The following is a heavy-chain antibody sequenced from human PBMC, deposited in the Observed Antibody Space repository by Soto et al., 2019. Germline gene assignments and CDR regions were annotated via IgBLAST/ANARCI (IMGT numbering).Heavy chain of an antibody. V-gene: IGHV4-59*08. Sequence: QVQLQESGPGLVKPSETLSLTCTVSGGSISIYYWSWIRQPPGKGLEWIGYVYYSGTTNYNPSLKSRVTISVDTSKNQFSLKLSSVTAADTAVYYCARHEGVPAAIDWFGPWGQGTLVTVSS. J-gene: IGHJ5*02. CDR1: GGSISIYY. CDR2: VYYSGTT. D-gene: IGHD2-2*02. CDR3: ARHEGVPAAIDWFGP.